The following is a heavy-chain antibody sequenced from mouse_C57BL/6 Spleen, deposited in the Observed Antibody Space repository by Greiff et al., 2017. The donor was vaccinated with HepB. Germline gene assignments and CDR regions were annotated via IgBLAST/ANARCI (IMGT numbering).Heavy chain of an antibody. J-gene: IGHJ2*01. V-gene: IGHV5-17*01. CDR2: MSIGSITI. Sequence: EGKGGEEGGGGGKKGGEWKREGEEEGGDLRDDGRRRGLQEPEKGLDCVADMSIGSITIYYADTVKGRFTISRDNAKNTLFLQMTSLRSEDTAMYYCARPHYYGSSLDYWGQGTTLTVSS. D-gene: IGHD1-1*01. CDR3: ARPHYYGSSLDY. CDR1: GGDLRDDG.